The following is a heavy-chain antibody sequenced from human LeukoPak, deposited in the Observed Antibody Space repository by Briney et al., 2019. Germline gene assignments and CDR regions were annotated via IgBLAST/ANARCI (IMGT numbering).Heavy chain of an antibody. V-gene: IGHV1-2*02. J-gene: IGHJ4*02. Sequence: GASVKVSCKASGYTFTGYYMHWVRQAPGQGLEWMGWINPNSGGTHYAQKFRGRVTMTRDTSISTAYMEVRRLRSDDTAIYYCARGDPVVTATSYDKWGQGTLVTVSS. CDR2: INPNSGGT. CDR3: ARGDPVVTATSYDK. CDR1: GYTFTGYY. D-gene: IGHD2-21*02.